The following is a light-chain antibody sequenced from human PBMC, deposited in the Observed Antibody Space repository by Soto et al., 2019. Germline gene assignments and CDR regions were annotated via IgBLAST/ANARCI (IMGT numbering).Light chain of an antibody. CDR3: CSYAGSSPYV. CDR1: SSDIAIYNF. J-gene: IGLJ1*01. V-gene: IGLV2-23*02. CDR2: QVT. Sequence: QSVLTQPASVSGSPGQSITISCTGTSSDIAIYNFVSWYQQHPGKAPRLMIFQVTNRPSGVSTRFSGSKSGNTASLTISGLQAEDEADYYCCSYAGSSPYVFATGTKVTLL.